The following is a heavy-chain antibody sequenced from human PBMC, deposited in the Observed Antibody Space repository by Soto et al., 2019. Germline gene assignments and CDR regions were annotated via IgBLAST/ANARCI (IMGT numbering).Heavy chain of an antibody. J-gene: IGHJ5*02. V-gene: IGHV3-23*01. CDR1: GFTFSSYA. CDR3: AKDGRYCSSWYSLES. D-gene: IGHD6-13*01. Sequence: GGSLRLSCAASGFTFSSYAMAWVRQAPGKGLDWVSAISGSGGSTYYADSVRGRFSISKDQARTTLYLQIDNLRVEDTAIYRCAKDGRYCSSWYSLESWGQGTLVTVSS. CDR2: ISGSGGST.